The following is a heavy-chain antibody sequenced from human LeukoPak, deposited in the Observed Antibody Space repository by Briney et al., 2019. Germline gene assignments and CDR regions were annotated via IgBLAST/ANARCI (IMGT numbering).Heavy chain of an antibody. Sequence: GGSLRLSCTVSGFTVSSNSMSWVRQAPGKGLEWVSFIYSAGSTHYSDSVKGRFTISIDNSKNTLYLQMNSLRVEDTAVYYCALNRGSGWYFHYWGQGTLVTVSS. V-gene: IGHV3-53*01. J-gene: IGHJ4*02. CDR2: IYSAGST. D-gene: IGHD6-19*01. CDR1: GFTVSSNS. CDR3: ALNRGSGWYFHY.